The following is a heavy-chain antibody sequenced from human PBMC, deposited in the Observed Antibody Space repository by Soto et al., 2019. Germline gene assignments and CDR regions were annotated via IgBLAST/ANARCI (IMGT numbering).Heavy chain of an antibody. Sequence: SETLSLTCIVSGDSITSPSSSWTWFRQPPRKRLEWIGYIYQNGNTYYNPSVKGRVTISVDRSKNQFSLRLRSVTAADTAVYYCARHVYYDTGGPFDYWGQGTLVTVSS. CDR3: ARHVYYDTGGPFDY. CDR1: GDSITSPSSS. J-gene: IGHJ4*02. CDR2: IYQNGNT. V-gene: IGHV4-30-2*01. D-gene: IGHD3-22*01.